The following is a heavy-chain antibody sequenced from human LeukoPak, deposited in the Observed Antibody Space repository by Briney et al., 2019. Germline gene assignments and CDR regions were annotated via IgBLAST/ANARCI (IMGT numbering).Heavy chain of an antibody. CDR1: GGTFSSSA. V-gene: IGHV1-69*04. CDR2: IIPVLNIT. J-gene: IGHJ6*02. Sequence: ASVKVSCKTSGGTFSSSAITWVRQAPGQGLEWMGRIIPVLNITTYAQKFQGSVTITVDTSTSTVYMELSSLRSEETAVYYCARDQGLTAPPPYGLDVWGQGTTVIVSS. CDR3: ARDQGLTAPPPYGLDV. D-gene: IGHD5-18*01.